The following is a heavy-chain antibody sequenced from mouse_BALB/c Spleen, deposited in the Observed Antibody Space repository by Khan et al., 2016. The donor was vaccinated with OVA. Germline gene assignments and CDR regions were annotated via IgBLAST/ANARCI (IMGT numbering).Heavy chain of an antibody. CDR3: ARAYYRYDGYYAMDY. V-gene: IGHV2-6-4*01. CDR1: GFSLSRYN. J-gene: IGHJ4*01. CDR2: IWGGGGT. D-gene: IGHD2-14*01. Sequence: QVQLKQSGPGLVVPSQSLSITCTVSGFSLSRYNIHWVRQPPGKGLKWLGMIWGGGGTDYNSTLKSRLSISKDNSKSQVFLKMNSLQTDDTAMYYCARAYYRYDGYYAMDYWGQGTSVTVSS.